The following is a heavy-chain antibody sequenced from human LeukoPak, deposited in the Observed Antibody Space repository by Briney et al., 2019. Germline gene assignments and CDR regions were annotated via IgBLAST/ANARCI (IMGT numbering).Heavy chain of an antibody. CDR3: ARDRADCSSTSCYGLRWFDP. J-gene: IGHJ5*02. Sequence: SETLSLTCTVSGGSISSYYWSWIRQPAGKGLGWIGRIYTSGRTNYNPSLKSRVTMSVDTSKNQFSLRLRSVTAADTAVYYCARDRADCSSTSCYGLRWFDPWGQGTLVTVSS. D-gene: IGHD2-2*01. CDR1: GGSISSYY. V-gene: IGHV4-4*07. CDR2: IYTSGRT.